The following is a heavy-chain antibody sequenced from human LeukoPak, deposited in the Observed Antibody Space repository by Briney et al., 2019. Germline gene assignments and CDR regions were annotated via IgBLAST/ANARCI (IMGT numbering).Heavy chain of an antibody. CDR2: INPNSGGT. CDR3: ARDHVWGSYRSKFDY. D-gene: IGHD3-16*02. J-gene: IGHJ4*02. Sequence: ASVTVSCKASGYIFTGYYMHGVRQARGQGREWMGWINPNSGGTKYAQQFQGRVTMTRDTPISTAYMELRRLRSDDTAVYYCARDHVWGSYRSKFDYWGQGTLVTVSS. CDR1: GYIFTGYY. V-gene: IGHV1-2*02.